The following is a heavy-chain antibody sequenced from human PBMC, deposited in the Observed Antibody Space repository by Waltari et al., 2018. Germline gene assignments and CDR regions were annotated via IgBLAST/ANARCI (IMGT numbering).Heavy chain of an antibody. CDR2: FTSGGGGT. J-gene: IGHJ3*01. V-gene: IGHV3-23*01. D-gene: IGHD1-1*01. CDR1: GFTFSSYS. CDR3: ARDFRTTTTGDAFDV. Sequence: EVQPLESGGGLVQPGGSLRLSCVASGFTFSSYSMTWVRQAPGKGLGWVSTFTSGGGGTYYADSVKARFTIARDDSKDTVYLQMDSLRADDAALYYCARDFRTTTTGDAFDVWGQGTVVTVSS.